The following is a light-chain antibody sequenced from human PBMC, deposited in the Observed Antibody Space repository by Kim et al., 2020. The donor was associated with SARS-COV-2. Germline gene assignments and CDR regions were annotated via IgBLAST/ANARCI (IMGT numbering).Light chain of an antibody. CDR1: SSNIGSYNY. J-gene: IGLJ3*02. Sequence: GQSITISCTGTSSNIGSYNYVSWHQQLPGKAPKLMIYDVNKRPSGISSRFSGSKSGSAASLTISGLQAEDEADYYCSSFTTRSTLVFGGGTKVTVL. CDR2: DVN. CDR3: SSFTTRSTLV. V-gene: IGLV2-14*03.